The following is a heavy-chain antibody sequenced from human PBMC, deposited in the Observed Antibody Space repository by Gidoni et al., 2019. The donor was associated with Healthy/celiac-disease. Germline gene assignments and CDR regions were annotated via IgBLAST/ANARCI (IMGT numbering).Heavy chain of an antibody. CDR2: ISWNSGSI. J-gene: IGHJ4*02. CDR3: AKDKGGDTYYYDSSGYYYFDY. D-gene: IGHD3-22*01. Sequence: EVQLVESGGGLVQPGRSLRLSCAASGFTFDDYAMHWVRQAPGKGLEWVSGISWNSGSIGYADSVKGRFTISRDNAKNSLYLQMNSLRAEDTALYYCAKDKGGDTYYYDSSGYYYFDYWGQGTLVTVSS. V-gene: IGHV3-9*01. CDR1: GFTFDDYA.